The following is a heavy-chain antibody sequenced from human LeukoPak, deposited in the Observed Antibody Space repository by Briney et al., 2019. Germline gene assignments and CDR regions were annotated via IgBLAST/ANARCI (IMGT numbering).Heavy chain of an antibody. CDR3: AREDDWNYEDY. CDR1: GFTFSSYW. V-gene: IGHV3-7*01. J-gene: IGHJ4*02. CDR2: IKQDGSEK. Sequence: GGSLRLSCAASGFTFSSYWMSWVRQAPGKGLEWVANIKQDGSEKYYVDSVKGRFTISRDNAKNSLYLQMNSLRAEDTAIYFCAREDDWNYEDYWGQGTLVTVSS. D-gene: IGHD1-7*01.